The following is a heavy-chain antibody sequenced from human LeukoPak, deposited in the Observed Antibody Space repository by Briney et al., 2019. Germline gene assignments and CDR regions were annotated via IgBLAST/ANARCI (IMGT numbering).Heavy chain of an antibody. J-gene: IGHJ6*03. V-gene: IGHV4-4*07. Sequence: PSETLSLTCTVSGGSISSYYWSWIRQPAGKGLEWIGRIYTSGSTNYNPSLKSRVTMSVDTSKNQFSLKLSSVNAADTAVYYCARDGGSWYYYYMDVWGKGTTVTVSS. CDR3: ARDGGSWYYYYMDV. D-gene: IGHD3-10*01. CDR2: IYTSGST. CDR1: GGSISSYY.